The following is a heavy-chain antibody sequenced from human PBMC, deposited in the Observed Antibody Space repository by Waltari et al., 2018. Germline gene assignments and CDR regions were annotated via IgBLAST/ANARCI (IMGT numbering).Heavy chain of an antibody. J-gene: IGHJ3*02. Sequence: QVQLVESGGGVVQPGGSLRLSCAASGFNFGRNGMHWVRQAPGKWLEWVAFIQFDASGENYADSVKGRFTISRDNSKNTLHLQMNSLRGDDTAVYYCAKDSGNWGYAFDIWGQGTKVTVSS. CDR3: AKDSGNWGYAFDI. CDR1: GFNFGRNG. CDR2: IQFDASGE. D-gene: IGHD7-27*01. V-gene: IGHV3-30*02.